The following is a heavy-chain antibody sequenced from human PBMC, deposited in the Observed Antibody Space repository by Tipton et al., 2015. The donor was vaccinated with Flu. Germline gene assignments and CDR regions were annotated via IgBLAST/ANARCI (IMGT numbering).Heavy chain of an antibody. Sequence: TLSLTCAVSGESIMSGNYYWTWIRQSAGKGLEWIGRVSSGGTTKYNPSLKGRVTISLDESRNQFSLKVISVTAADTAVYYCTKGTIYYDSRGFEYYRFGPWGQGSLVCVSS. CDR1: GESIMSGNYY. CDR3: TKGTIYYDSRGFEYYRFGP. V-gene: IGHV4-61*02. D-gene: IGHD3-22*01. J-gene: IGHJ5*02. CDR2: VSSGGTT.